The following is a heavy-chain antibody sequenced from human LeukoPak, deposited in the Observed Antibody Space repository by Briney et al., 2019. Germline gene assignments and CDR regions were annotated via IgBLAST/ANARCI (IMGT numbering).Heavy chain of an antibody. CDR2: IYYSGST. V-gene: IGHV4-59*01. J-gene: IGHJ4*02. CDR1: GGSISSYY. D-gene: IGHD6-19*01. Sequence: SETLSLTCTVSGGSISSYYWSWIRQPPGKGLEWIGYIYYSGSTNYNPSLKSRVTISVDTSKNQFSLKLSSVTAADTAVYYCARVEYFGVSSGWYFGYWGQGTLVTVSS. CDR3: ARVEYFGVSSGWYFGY.